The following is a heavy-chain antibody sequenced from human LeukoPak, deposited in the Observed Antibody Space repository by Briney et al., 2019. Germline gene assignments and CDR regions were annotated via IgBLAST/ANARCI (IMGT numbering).Heavy chain of an antibody. CDR2: ISAYNGNT. CDR3: ARDAVHGSNVYIWFDL. V-gene: IGHV1-18*01. J-gene: IGHJ5*02. Sequence: GASVKVSCKASGYTFTSYGISWVRQAPGQGLEWMGWISAYNGNTNYAQKLQGRVTMTTDTSTSTAYMELRSLRSDDTAVYYCARDAVHGSNVYIWFDLWGQGTLVTVSS. D-gene: IGHD1-26*01. CDR1: GYTFTSYG.